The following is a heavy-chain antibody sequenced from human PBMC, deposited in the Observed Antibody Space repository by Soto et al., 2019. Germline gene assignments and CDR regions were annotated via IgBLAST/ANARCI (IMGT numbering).Heavy chain of an antibody. Sequence: PSETLSLTCAVSGGSISSGDYSWSWIRQPPGKGLEWIGYIYHSGSTYYNPSLKSRVTISVDRSKNQFSLKLSSVTAADTAVYYCARALYCSGGSCYSGGRWFDPWGQGTLVTVSS. CDR3: ARALYCSGGSCYSGGRWFDP. D-gene: IGHD2-15*01. J-gene: IGHJ5*02. CDR1: GGSISSGDYS. CDR2: IYHSGST. V-gene: IGHV4-30-2*01.